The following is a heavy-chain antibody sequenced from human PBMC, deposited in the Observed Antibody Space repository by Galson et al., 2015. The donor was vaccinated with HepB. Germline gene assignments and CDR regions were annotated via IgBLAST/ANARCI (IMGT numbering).Heavy chain of an antibody. J-gene: IGHJ5*02. CDR2: INYGGSA. Sequence: SEPLSLTCTVSGASISTSYWYWIRQPPGKGLEWIASINYGGSANYNPSLKSRVTISVDTSKNQFSLKLSSVTAADTATYYCARRALQNEPLAPDHWFDPWGQGTLVTVSS. D-gene: IGHD1-14*01. V-gene: IGHV4-59*08. CDR3: ARRALQNEPLAPDHWFDP. CDR1: GASISTSY.